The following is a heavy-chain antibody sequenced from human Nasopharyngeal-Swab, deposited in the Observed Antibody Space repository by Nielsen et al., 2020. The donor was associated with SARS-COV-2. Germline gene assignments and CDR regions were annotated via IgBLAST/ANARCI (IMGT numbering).Heavy chain of an antibody. CDR2: IYYSGST. CDR1: GGSISSGGYY. V-gene: IGHV4-31*03. J-gene: IGHJ3*02. Sequence: SETLSLTCTVSGGSISSGGYYWSWIRQPPGKGLEWIGYIYYSGSTYYNPSLKSRVTISVDTSKNQFSLKLSSVTAADTAVYYCARFTGRYYDSSGYYNHAFDIWGQGTMVTVSS. CDR3: ARFTGRYYDSSGYYNHAFDI. D-gene: IGHD3-22*01.